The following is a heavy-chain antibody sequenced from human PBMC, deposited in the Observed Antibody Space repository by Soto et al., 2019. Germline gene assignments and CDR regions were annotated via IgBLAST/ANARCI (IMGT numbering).Heavy chain of an antibody. D-gene: IGHD3-22*01. J-gene: IGHJ6*02. CDR1: GYSFTSYW. V-gene: IGHV5-51*01. Sequence: GESLKSSCKGSGYSFTSYWIGWVRQMPGKGLEWMGIIYPGDSDTRYSPSFQGQVTISADKSISTAYLQWSSLKASDTAMYYCARQVYYYDSSGYLGYYGMDVWGQGTTVTVSS. CDR3: ARQVYYYDSSGYLGYYGMDV. CDR2: IYPGDSDT.